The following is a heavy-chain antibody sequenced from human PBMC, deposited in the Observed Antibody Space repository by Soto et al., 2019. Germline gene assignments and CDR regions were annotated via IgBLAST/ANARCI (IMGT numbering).Heavy chain of an antibody. V-gene: IGHV1-69*06. CDR1: GGTFSSLD. D-gene: IGHD3-22*01. J-gene: IGHJ6*02. CDR3: ARALLSHSYDSGGYDSFFHAMDV. Sequence: QVQLVQSGAEVKKPESSVKVSCKASGGTFSSLDINWVRQAPGQGLEWMGGIIPISETTNYAQIFQGRVSIVADTSTSTSYIELSRLRSEDTAFYYFARALLSHSYDSGGYDSFFHAMDVWGQGTPVTVSS. CDR2: IIPISETT.